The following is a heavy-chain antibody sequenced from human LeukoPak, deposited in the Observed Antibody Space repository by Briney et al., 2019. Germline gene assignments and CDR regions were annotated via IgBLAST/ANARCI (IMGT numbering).Heavy chain of an antibody. V-gene: IGHV1-2*02. Sequence: ASVKVSCKASGYTFTGYYMHWVRQAPGQGLEWMGWINPNSGGTNYAQKFQGRVTMTRDTSITTAYMELSRLRSDDTAVYYCARLWASGYYSDYWGQGTLVTVSS. CDR2: INPNSGGT. CDR1: GYTFTGYY. D-gene: IGHD3-3*01. J-gene: IGHJ4*02. CDR3: ARLWASGYYSDY.